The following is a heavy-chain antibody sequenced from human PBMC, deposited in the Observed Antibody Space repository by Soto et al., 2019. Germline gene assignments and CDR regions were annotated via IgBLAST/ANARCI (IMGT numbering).Heavy chain of an antibody. Sequence: GASVKVSCKASGYSFTSYDINWVRQASGQGLEWLGWMTPISGETGYAQKFQGRVSMTRDTSTSTAYLELSSLTYEDSAIYYCARNKWNTGDFDYWGHGTLVTVSS. CDR1: GYSFTSYD. CDR3: ARNKWNTGDFDY. D-gene: IGHD1-20*01. V-gene: IGHV1-8*01. CDR2: MTPISGET. J-gene: IGHJ4*01.